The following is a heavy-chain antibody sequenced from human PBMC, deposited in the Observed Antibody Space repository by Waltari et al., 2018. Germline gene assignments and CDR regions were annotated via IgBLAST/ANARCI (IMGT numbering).Heavy chain of an antibody. Sequence: QVQLQESGPGLVKPSETLSLTCTVYGGSISSYYWSWIRQPPGKGLEWIGYIYYSGSTNSTPSLNSRVTISVDTSKNQFSLRLSSVTAADTAVYYCARDQEDAVAGFDYWCQGTLVTVSS. CDR3: ARDQEDAVAGFDY. D-gene: IGHD6-19*01. CDR2: IYYSGST. CDR1: GGSISSYY. J-gene: IGHJ4*02. V-gene: IGHV4-59*01.